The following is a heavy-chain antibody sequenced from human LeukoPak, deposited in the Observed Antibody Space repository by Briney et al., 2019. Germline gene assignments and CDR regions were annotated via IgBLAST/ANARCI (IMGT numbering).Heavy chain of an antibody. CDR2: IYYSGST. J-gene: IGHJ5*02. D-gene: IGHD4-23*01. Sequence: SETLFLTCIVSGGSISSSSYYWGWIRQPPGKGLEWIGSIYYSGSTYYNPSLKSRVTISVDTSKNQFSLKLSSVTAADTAVYYCARSTVVTHNWFDPWGQGTLVPVSS. CDR1: GGSISSSSYY. V-gene: IGHV4-39*01. CDR3: ARSTVVTHNWFDP.